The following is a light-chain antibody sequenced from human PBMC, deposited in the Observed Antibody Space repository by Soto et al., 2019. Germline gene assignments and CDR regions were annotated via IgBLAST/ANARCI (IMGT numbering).Light chain of an antibody. J-gene: IGLJ3*02. Sequence: QAVVTQEASLTVSPGGTVTLTCGSSTGTVTSGHFHYWFQQKPGQAPRTLIYDTSDKHSWTPARFSGSLLGGKAALTLSGAQPEDEAEYYCLLFFGDIRGVFGGGTKVTVL. CDR3: LLFFGDIRGV. CDR2: DTS. V-gene: IGLV7-46*01. CDR1: TGTVTSGHF.